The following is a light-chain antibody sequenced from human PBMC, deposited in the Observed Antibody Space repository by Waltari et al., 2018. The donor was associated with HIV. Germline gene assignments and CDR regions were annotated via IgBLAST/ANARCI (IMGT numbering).Light chain of an antibody. CDR1: PPNIGSND. J-gene: IGLJ2*01. V-gene: IGLV1-47*01. CDR2: RNN. Sequence: SVLTQPPSASGTPGQRVTISCSGSPPNIGSNDVFWYQHPPGAAPKLLIHRNNQRPSGVPDRFSGSTSGTSASLAISGLRSEDEADYYCVAWDDSLRGVVFGGGTKVAAL. CDR3: VAWDDSLRGVV.